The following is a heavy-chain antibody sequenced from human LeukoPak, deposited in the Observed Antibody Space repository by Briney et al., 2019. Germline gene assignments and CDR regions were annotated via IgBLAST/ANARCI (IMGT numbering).Heavy chain of an antibody. V-gene: IGHV3-21*01. Sequence: GGSLRLSCAASGFTFSSYSMNWVRQAPGKGLEWVSSISSSSSYIYYADSVKGRFTISRDNAKNSLYLQMNSLRAEDTAVYYCARDPLVVVDSDAFDIWGQGTMVTVSS. D-gene: IGHD2-15*01. CDR2: ISSSSSYI. J-gene: IGHJ3*02. CDR1: GFTFSSYS. CDR3: ARDPLVVVDSDAFDI.